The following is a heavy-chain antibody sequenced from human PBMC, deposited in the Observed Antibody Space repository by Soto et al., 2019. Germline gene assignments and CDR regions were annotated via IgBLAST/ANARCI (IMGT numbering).Heavy chain of an antibody. CDR3: ARFGAAAAHDDN. D-gene: IGHD6-13*01. V-gene: IGHV4-59*01. Sequence: ETLSLTSNSSGGSISSYYWIWIRQPPGKGLEWVGYVHFSGSTTYNPSLAPRLNISFDMSKSQVYLQLTSVTAADTAVYYCARFGAAAAHDDNWGRGVLVT. J-gene: IGHJ4*01. CDR2: VHFSGST. CDR1: GGSISSYY.